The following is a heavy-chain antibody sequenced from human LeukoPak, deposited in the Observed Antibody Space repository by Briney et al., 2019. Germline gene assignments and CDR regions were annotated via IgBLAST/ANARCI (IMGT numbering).Heavy chain of an antibody. CDR2: IYYSGST. CDR1: GGSISSGGYY. Sequence: PSETLSLTCTVSGGSISSGGYYWSWIRQHPGKGLEWIGYIYYSGSTYYNPSLKSRVTISVDTSKNQFSLKLSSVTAADTALYFCARGRTSGQFDSWGQGTLVTVSS. CDR3: ARGRTSGQFDS. V-gene: IGHV4-31*03. J-gene: IGHJ4*02. D-gene: IGHD2-2*01.